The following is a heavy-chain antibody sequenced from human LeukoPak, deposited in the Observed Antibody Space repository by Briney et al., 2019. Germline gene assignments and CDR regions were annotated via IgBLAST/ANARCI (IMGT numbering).Heavy chain of an antibody. Sequence: SETLSLTCTVSGGSISSYYWSWIRQPPGKGLERIGYIYYSGSTNYNPSLKSRVTISVDTSKNQFSLKLSSVTAADTAVYYCARGPDYGDYARPDYYYGMDVWGQGTTVTVSS. D-gene: IGHD4-17*01. V-gene: IGHV4-59*01. CDR3: ARGPDYGDYARPDYYYGMDV. CDR2: IYYSGST. CDR1: GGSISSYY. J-gene: IGHJ6*02.